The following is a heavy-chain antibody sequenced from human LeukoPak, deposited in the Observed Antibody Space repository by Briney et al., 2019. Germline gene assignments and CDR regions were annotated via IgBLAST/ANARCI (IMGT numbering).Heavy chain of an antibody. CDR1: GFTFSSYW. D-gene: IGHD1-26*01. J-gene: IGHJ4*02. CDR2: IKQDGSEK. V-gene: IGHV3-7*01. CDR3: VKRGATVRRTYFFDS. Sequence: PGGSLRLSCAASGFTFSSYWMSWVRQAPGKGLEWVANIKQDGSEKYYVDSVKGRFTISRDNARNSLYLQMNSLRVEDTSFYYCVKRGATVRRTYFFDSWGQGALVTVSS.